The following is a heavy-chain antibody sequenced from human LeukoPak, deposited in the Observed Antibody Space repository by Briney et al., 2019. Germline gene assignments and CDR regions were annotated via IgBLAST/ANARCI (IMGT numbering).Heavy chain of an antibody. CDR1: GYTFTSYG. CDR3: ARVIHWGYDY. J-gene: IGHJ4*02. D-gene: IGHD7-27*01. V-gene: IGHV1-18*01. CDR2: ISAYNGNP. Sequence: ASVKVSCXASGYTFTSYGISWVRQAYGQGLEWMGWISAYNGNPNYAQKLQVRVTMTTDTSTSTAYMELRSLRSDDTAVYYCARVIHWGYDYWGQGTLVTVSS.